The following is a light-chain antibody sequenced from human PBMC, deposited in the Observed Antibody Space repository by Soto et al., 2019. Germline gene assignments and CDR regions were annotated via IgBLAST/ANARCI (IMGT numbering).Light chain of an antibody. J-gene: IGKJ4*01. CDR1: QTISW. CDR2: DGS. Sequence: DIQMTQSPPTLSASVGDRATITCRASQTISWLAWYQQRPGKPPPLLIYDGSRLESGVPSRFSGSESETEFTLTISGLQSDDFAVYYCQQYHSYPLTFGQGTKVDIK. CDR3: QQYHSYPLT. V-gene: IGKV1-5*01.